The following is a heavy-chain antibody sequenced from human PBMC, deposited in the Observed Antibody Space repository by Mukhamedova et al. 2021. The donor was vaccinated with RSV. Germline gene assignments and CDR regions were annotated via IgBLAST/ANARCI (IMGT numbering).Heavy chain of an antibody. Sequence: GLEWMGIINPSGGSTSYAQKFQGRVTMTRDTSTSTVYMELSSLRSEDTAVYYCAREKDTTYYYDSSGPDYWGQGTLVTVSS. J-gene: IGHJ4*02. CDR3: AREKDTTYYYDSSGPDY. D-gene: IGHD3-22*01. CDR2: INPSGGST. V-gene: IGHV1-46*01.